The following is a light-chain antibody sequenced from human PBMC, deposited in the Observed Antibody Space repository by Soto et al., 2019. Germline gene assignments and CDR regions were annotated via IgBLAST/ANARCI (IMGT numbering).Light chain of an antibody. CDR3: QQYGNSPIT. CDR1: ERIYSAY. CDR2: GTC. Sequence: LTQSPGTLSLSRGERATLSCRASERIYSAYLGWYQQKPGQAPRLLIYGTCSRATGIPDRFSGSGSGTDFTLTISRLEPEDFAVYYCQQYGNSPITFGQGTLPAIK. V-gene: IGKV3-20*01. J-gene: IGKJ5*01.